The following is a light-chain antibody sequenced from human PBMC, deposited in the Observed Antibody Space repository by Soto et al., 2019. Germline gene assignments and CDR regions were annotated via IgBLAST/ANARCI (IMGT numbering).Light chain of an antibody. Sequence: IHITQSPSTLSASARDRVTITCRASQTISSWLAWYQQKPGKPPKVLIYGASNLQSGVPPRFSGSGSGTDFTLAISSLQPEDSATYYCLQDINYPWTFGQGTKVDI. V-gene: IGKV1-5*01. CDR1: QTISSW. CDR2: GAS. J-gene: IGKJ1*01. CDR3: LQDINYPWT.